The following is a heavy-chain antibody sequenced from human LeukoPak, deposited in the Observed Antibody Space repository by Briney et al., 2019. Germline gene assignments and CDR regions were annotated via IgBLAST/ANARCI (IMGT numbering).Heavy chain of an antibody. J-gene: IGHJ4*02. CDR2: ISAHNGNT. Sequence: ALVKVSCKASGYTFTSYGITWVRQAPGQGLEWMGWISAHNGNTNYAQKLQGRVTMTTDTSTSTASTELRSLRSDDTAVYYCARRIYSGSSDHLDYWGQGTLVTVSS. V-gene: IGHV1-18*01. CDR3: ARRIYSGSSDHLDY. D-gene: IGHD1-26*01. CDR1: GYTFTSYG.